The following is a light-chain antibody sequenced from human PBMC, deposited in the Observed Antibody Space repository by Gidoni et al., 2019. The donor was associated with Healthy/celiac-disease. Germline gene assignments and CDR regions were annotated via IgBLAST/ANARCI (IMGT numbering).Light chain of an antibody. CDR1: SPNIGADYD. J-gene: IGLJ2*01. CDR3: QSYDSSLDVV. CDR2: GNS. V-gene: IGLV1-40*01. Sequence: QSVLTQPPSVSGAPGPGVTIPCTGSSPNIGADYDVHWYQQPPGTAPKLLIYGNSNRPSGVPDRFSGSKSGTSASLAITGLQAEDEADYYCQSYDSSLDVVFGGGTKLTVL.